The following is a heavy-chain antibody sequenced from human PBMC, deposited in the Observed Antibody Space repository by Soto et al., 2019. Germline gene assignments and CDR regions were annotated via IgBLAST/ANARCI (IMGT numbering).Heavy chain of an antibody. CDR1: GGSVRSYDYT. V-gene: IGHV4-30-2*01. J-gene: IGHJ4*02. Sequence: SETLPVTCAVCGGSVRSYDYTWSWIRQPPGKGLEWIGYIYHSGTTYYNPSLKSRVTISVDRSKNQFSLKLSSVTAADTAVYYCARGMTTVTTFDYWGQGTLVTVSS. CDR3: ARGMTTVTTFDY. CDR2: IYHSGTT. D-gene: IGHD4-17*01.